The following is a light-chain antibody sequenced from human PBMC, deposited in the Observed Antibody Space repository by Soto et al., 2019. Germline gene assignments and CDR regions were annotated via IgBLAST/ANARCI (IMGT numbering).Light chain of an antibody. V-gene: IGKV1-12*01. CDR1: QGISTY. Sequence: DIQMTQSPCSLSESLVARVTMTWRASQGISTYLNWYQQKPGKAPKVLIYAASSLQSGVPSRFSGSGSGTDFTLTISSLQPEDFATYYCQQANSFPITFGQGTRLEIK. CDR2: AAS. J-gene: IGKJ5*01. CDR3: QQANSFPIT.